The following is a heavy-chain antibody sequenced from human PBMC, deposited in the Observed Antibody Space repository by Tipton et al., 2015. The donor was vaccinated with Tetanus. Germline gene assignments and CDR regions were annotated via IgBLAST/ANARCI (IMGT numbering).Heavy chain of an antibody. V-gene: IGHV3-11*01. J-gene: IGHJ4*02. CDR1: GASFSDYY. CDR2: FIERGETT. D-gene: IGHD6-19*01. Sequence: LSLTCAVYGASFSDYYWSWIRQAPGKGLEWVSDFIERGETTYYADSVKGRFTVSRDKSKNTLYLQMDSLTAADTAVYFCATLPKQWLANFGYWGQGTLVTVSS. CDR3: ATLPKQWLANFGY.